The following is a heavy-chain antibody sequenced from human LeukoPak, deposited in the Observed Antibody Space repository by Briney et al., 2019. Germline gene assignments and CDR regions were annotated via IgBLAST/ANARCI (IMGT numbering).Heavy chain of an antibody. D-gene: IGHD1-7*01. CDR3: ARDKARTGTSFDY. CDR2: IWYDGSNK. CDR1: EFTFSSYG. Sequence: PGRSLRLSCAASEFTFSSYGMHWVRQAPGKGLEWVAVIWYDGSNKFYADSVKGRFTISRDNSKNTLYLQMNSLRAEDTAVYHCARDKARTGTSFDYWGQGTLVTVFS. V-gene: IGHV3-33*01. J-gene: IGHJ4*02.